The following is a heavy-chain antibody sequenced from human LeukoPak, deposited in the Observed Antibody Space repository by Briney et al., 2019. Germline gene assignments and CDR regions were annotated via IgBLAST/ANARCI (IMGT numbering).Heavy chain of an antibody. Sequence: PGGSLRLSCAASGFTFSGSAMHWVRQASGKGLEWVGRIRSKANSYATAYAASVKGRFTISRDDSKNTAYLQMNSLKTEDTAVYYCVRAYYGSSGYYNWFDPWGQGTLVTVSS. V-gene: IGHV3-73*01. CDR3: VRAYYGSSGYYNWFDP. D-gene: IGHD3-22*01. J-gene: IGHJ5*02. CDR2: IRSKANSYAT. CDR1: GFTFSGSA.